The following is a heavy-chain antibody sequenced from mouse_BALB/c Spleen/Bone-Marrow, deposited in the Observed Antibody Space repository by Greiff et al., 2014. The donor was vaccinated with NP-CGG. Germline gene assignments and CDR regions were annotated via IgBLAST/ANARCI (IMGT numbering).Heavy chain of an antibody. J-gene: IGHJ4*01. CDR1: GITVSSYT. CDR3: ARHYGYVDAMDY. D-gene: IGHD1-2*01. Sequence: EVQRVESGGGLVKPGESLKFSCAASGITVSSYTMSWVRQTPEKRLEWVASTTGGGTTYYPDSVKGRFTISRDNARNILYLQVSSLRSEDTAIYYCARHYGYVDAMDYWGQGTSVTVSS. CDR2: TTGGGTT. V-gene: IGHV5-6-5*01.